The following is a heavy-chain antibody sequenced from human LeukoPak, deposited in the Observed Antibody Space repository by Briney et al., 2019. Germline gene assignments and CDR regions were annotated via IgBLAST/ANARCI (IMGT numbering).Heavy chain of an antibody. D-gene: IGHD6-13*01. CDR2: IYTSGST. CDR3: ARLSSSSWYLKGEYFQH. V-gene: IGHV4-61*02. Sequence: SQTLSLTCTVSGGSISSGGYYWSWIRQHPGKGLEWIGRIYTSGSTNYNPSLKSRVTISVDTSKNQFSLKLSSVTAADTAVYYCARLSSSSWYLKGEYFQHWGQGTLVTVSS. CDR1: GGSISSGGYY. J-gene: IGHJ1*01.